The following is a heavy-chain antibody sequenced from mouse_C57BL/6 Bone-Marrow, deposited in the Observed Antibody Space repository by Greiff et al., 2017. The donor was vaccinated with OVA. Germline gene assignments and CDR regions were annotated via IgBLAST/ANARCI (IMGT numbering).Heavy chain of an antibody. Sequence: QVTLKECGPGILQSSQTLSLTCSFSGFSLSTSGMGVSWIRQPSGKGLEWLAHIYWDDDKRYNPSLKSRLTISKDTTRNQVFLKITSVDTADTATYCCALRQRRRRFADWGKGTLVTVSA. CDR2: IYWDDDK. CDR3: ALRQRRRRFAD. D-gene: IGHD3-2*02. CDR1: GFSLSTSGMG. J-gene: IGHJ3*01. V-gene: IGHV8-12*01.